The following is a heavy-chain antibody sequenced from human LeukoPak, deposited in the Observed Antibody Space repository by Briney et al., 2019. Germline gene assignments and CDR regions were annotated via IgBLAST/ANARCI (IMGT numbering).Heavy chain of an antibody. CDR1: GFTFSTYS. CDR2: MSGSTSTI. Sequence: GGSLRLSCAASGFTFSTYSVNWVRQAPGKGLEWLSYMSGSTSTIYYADSVKGRFTISRDNAKNSLYLQMNSLRVEDTALYYCARESLGYCSAATCYYFYMDFWGKGTTVTVSS. J-gene: IGHJ6*03. D-gene: IGHD2-15*01. V-gene: IGHV3-48*04. CDR3: ARESLGYCSAATCYYFYMDF.